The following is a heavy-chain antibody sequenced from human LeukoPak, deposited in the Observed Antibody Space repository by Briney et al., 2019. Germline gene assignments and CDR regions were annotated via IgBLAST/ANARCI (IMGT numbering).Heavy chain of an antibody. CDR2: IIPILGIA. D-gene: IGHD2-2*02. J-gene: IGHJ4*02. Sequence: ASVKVSCKASGGTFSSYTISWVRQAPGQGLEWMGRIIPILGIANYAQKFQGRVTITADKSTSTAYMELSSLGSEDTAVYYCAGDPGYCSSTSCYTDYWGQGTLVTVSS. CDR1: GGTFSSYT. CDR3: AGDPGYCSSTSCYTDY. V-gene: IGHV1-69*04.